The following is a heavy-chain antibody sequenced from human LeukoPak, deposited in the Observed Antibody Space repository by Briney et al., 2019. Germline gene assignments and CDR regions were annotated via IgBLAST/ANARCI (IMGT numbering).Heavy chain of an antibody. D-gene: IGHD5-18*01. CDR2: ISSSSSYI. V-gene: IGHV3-21*01. Sequence: KSGGSLTLSCTASGFSFSSYAMTWVRQAPGKGLEWVSSISSSSSYIYYADSVKGRFTISRDNAKNSLYLQMNSLRAEDTAVYYCARDRVDEDTAEEDGDYYFDYWGQGTLVTVSS. CDR3: ARDRVDEDTAEEDGDYYFDY. CDR1: GFSFSSYA. J-gene: IGHJ4*02.